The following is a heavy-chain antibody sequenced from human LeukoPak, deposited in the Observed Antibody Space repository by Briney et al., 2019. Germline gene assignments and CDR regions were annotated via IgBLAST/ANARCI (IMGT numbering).Heavy chain of an antibody. J-gene: IGHJ4*02. Sequence: GGSLRLSCAASGFTVNSYYMGWVRQAPGKGLEWISVIYSAGNTYYADSVMGRFTISRDISKNTLYLQMDSLRAGDTAIYYCATANWWGQGTLVTVSS. CDR3: ATANW. CDR2: IYSAGNT. V-gene: IGHV3-53*01. D-gene: IGHD4/OR15-4a*01. CDR1: GFTVNSYY.